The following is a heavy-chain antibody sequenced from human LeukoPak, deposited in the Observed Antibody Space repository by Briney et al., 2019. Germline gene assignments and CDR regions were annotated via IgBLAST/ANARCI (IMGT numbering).Heavy chain of an antibody. CDR3: AKDGQGTSSGYGLNY. CDR2: ISWDGGSP. CDR1: GFIFEDYI. J-gene: IGHJ4*02. Sequence: HPGGSVRLSCAPSGFIFEDYIMHWVRHAPGKGLEWVSLISWDGGSPHYADSVKGRFTISRDNSKNSLYLQMTSLRGEDTALYYCAKDGQGTSSGYGLNYWGQGTLVTVSS. V-gene: IGHV3-43*01. D-gene: IGHD6-6*01.